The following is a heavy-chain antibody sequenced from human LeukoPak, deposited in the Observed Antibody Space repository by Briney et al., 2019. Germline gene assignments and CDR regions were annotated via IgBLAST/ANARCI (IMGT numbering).Heavy chain of an antibody. CDR1: GGSISSGGYY. J-gene: IGHJ4*02. D-gene: IGHD6-13*01. CDR2: IYHSGST. V-gene: IGHV4-30-2*01. CDR3: ARGDNSGIAAAGT. Sequence: PSETLSLTCTVSGGSISSGGYYWSWIRQPPGKGLEWIGYIYHSGSTYYNPSLKSRVTISVDRSKNQFSLKLSSVTAADTAVYYCARGDNSGIAAAGTWGQGTLVTVSS.